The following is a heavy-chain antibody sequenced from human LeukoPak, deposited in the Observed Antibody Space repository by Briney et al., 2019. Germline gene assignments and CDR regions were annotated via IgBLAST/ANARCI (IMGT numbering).Heavy chain of an antibody. V-gene: IGHV4-34*01. CDR2: INHSGST. J-gene: IGHJ6*02. Sequence: PSGTLSLTCAVYGGSLSSYYWRWIRQPPGKGLEWIGEINHSGSTNYNPSLRSRVTISVDTSKNQFSLKLSSVTAADTAVYYCARGAGAPIYGMDVWGQGTTVTVSS. D-gene: IGHD1-26*01. CDR3: ARGAGAPIYGMDV. CDR1: GGSLSSYY.